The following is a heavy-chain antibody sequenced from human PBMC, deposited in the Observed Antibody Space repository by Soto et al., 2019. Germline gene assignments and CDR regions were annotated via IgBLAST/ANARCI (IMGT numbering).Heavy chain of an antibody. CDR2: INSDGSST. V-gene: IGHV3-74*01. Sequence: GGSLRLSCAASGLTFSSYWMHWVRQAPGKGLVWVSRINSDGSSTSYADSVKGRFTISRDNAKNTLYLQMNSLRAEDTAVYYCARVGVYCISTSCQRFDYWGQGTLVTVSS. D-gene: IGHD2-2*01. J-gene: IGHJ4*02. CDR3: ARVGVYCISTSCQRFDY. CDR1: GLTFSSYW.